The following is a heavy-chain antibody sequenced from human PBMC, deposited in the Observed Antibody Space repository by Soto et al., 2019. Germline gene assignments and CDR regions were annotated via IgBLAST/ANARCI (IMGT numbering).Heavy chain of an antibody. CDR1: GYSISSGYY. V-gene: IGHV4-38-2*01. Sequence: SETLSLTCAVSGYSISSGYYWGWLRQPPGKGLEWIGSIYHDGSTYYNPSLNSRVTLSIDMTNNHVSLILNSVTAADTAVYYCARVGPWVPYYYDSSPYTFENWFDPWGQGTLVTVSS. CDR3: ARVGPWVPYYYDSSPYTFENWFDP. J-gene: IGHJ5*02. D-gene: IGHD3-22*01. CDR2: IYHDGST.